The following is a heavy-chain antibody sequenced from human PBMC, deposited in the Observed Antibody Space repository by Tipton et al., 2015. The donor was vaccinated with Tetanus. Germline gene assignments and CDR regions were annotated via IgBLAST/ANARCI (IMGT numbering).Heavy chain of an antibody. Sequence: TLSLTCSVSGASMSSSSYYWDWIRQPPGKGLEWIGSIYYSGSSYYNPSLESRVTISLDTSKNRFSLKSTSVTAADAAVYYCAGPSTTVTPRAFDVWGQGTMVTVSS. CDR1: GASMSSSSYY. J-gene: IGHJ3*01. D-gene: IGHD4-17*01. CDR3: AGPSTTVTPRAFDV. CDR2: IYYSGSS. V-gene: IGHV4-39*01.